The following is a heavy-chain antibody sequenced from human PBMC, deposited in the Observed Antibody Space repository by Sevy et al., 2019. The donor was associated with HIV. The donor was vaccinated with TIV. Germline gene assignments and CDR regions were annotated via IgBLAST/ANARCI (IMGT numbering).Heavy chain of an antibody. J-gene: IGHJ6*02. CDR3: ARDTPATYYDFWSGSNYGMDV. CDR1: GYTFTSYG. V-gene: IGHV1-18*04. Sequence: ASVKVSCKASGYTFTSYGISWVRQAPGQGLEWMGWISAYNGNTNYAQKLQGRVTMTTDTSTSTAYMELRSLRSDDTAVYYCARDTPATYYDFWSGSNYGMDVWGQGTTVTVSS. CDR2: ISAYNGNT. D-gene: IGHD3-3*01.